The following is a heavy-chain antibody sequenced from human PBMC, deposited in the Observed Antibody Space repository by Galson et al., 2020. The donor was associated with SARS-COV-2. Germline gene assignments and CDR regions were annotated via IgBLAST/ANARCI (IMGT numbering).Heavy chain of an antibody. Sequence: GGSLRLSCAASGFTFSDFAVHWVRQAPGKGLQWVALISYDGGKKYFADSVKGRFTISRDNSKNTLYLQMNSLRTDDTAVYFCVRGDDRPPTENTEYDYYFMDVWGKGTTVTVSS. CDR2: ISYDGGKK. V-gene: IGHV3-30*01. CDR1: GFTFSDFA. J-gene: IGHJ6*03. CDR3: VRGDDRPPTENTEYDYYFMDV. D-gene: IGHD1-7*01.